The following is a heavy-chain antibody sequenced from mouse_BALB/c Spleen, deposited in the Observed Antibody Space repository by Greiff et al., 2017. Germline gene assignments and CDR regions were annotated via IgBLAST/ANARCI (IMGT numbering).Heavy chain of an antibody. CDR2: INPYYGST. J-gene: IGHJ4*01. D-gene: IGHD1-1*01. Sequence: VQLQQTGPELVKPGASVKISCKASGYSFTDYIMLWVKQSHGKSLEWIGNINPYYGSTSYNLKFKGKATLTVDKSSSTAYMQLNSLTSEDSAVYYCARSPSYYGSSPLAMDYWGQGTSVTVSS. V-gene: IGHV1-39*01. CDR1: GYSFTDYI. CDR3: ARSPSYYGSSPLAMDY.